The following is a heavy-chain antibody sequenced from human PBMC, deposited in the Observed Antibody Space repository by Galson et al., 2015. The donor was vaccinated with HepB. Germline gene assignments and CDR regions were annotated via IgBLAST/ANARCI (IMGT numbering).Heavy chain of an antibody. CDR1: GFTFNNYA. D-gene: IGHD3-3*01. CDR2: INGGGDRT. J-gene: IGHJ4*02. CDR3: AKDPGGIPGIFGVFDY. V-gene: IGHV3-23*01. Sequence: SLRLSCAASGFTFNNYAMNRVRQAPGEGLEWVSLINGGGDRTFCADSVKGRFTISRDNSRNTLYLQMNSLRVEDTAVYYCAKDPGGIPGIFGVFDYWGQGALVTVSS.